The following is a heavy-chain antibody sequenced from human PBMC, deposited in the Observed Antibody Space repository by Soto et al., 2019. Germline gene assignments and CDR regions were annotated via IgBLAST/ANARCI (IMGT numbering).Heavy chain of an antibody. CDR1: GFTFSNAW. Sequence: EVQLVESGGGLVKPGGSLRLSCAASGFTFSNAWMSWVRQAPGKGLEWVGRIKSKADGETSVYAAPVKGRFSISRDDSKNMLYLKMDSLRTEDTAVYYCTTTHRIVVMTNLGEAFDIWGQGTMVTVSS. CDR2: IKSKADGETS. V-gene: IGHV3-15*01. D-gene: IGHD3-22*01. J-gene: IGHJ3*02. CDR3: TTTHRIVVMTNLGEAFDI.